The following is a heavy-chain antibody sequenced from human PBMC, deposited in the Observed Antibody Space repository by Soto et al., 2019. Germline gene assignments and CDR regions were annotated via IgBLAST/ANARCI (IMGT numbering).Heavy chain of an antibody. CDR2: IYHSGST. J-gene: IGHJ6*02. CDR3: AREIGLPVTHYYYYYGMDV. D-gene: IGHD4-4*01. Sequence: SETLSLTCAVSGGSISSSNWWSWVRQPPGKGLEWIGEIYHSGSTNYNPSLKSRVTISVDKSKNQFSLKLSSVTAADTAVYYCAREIGLPVTHYYYYYGMDVWGQGTTVTVS. V-gene: IGHV4-4*02. CDR1: GGSISSSNW.